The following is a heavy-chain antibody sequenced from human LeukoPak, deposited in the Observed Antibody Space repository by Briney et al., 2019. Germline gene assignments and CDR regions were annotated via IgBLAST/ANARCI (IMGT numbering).Heavy chain of an antibody. CDR3: ARTPIAAAAPFDY. CDR2: INHSGST. J-gene: IGHJ4*02. V-gene: IGHV4-34*01. Sequence: SETLSLTCAVYGGSFSGYYWSWIRQPPGKGLEWIGEINHSGSTNYNPSLKSRVTILVDTSKNQFSLKLSSVTAADTAVYYCARTPIAAAAPFDYWGQGTLVTVSS. D-gene: IGHD6-13*01. CDR1: GGSFSGYY.